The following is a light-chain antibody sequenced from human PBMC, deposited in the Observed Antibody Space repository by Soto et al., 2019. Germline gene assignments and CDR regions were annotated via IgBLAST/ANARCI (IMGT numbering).Light chain of an antibody. CDR3: SSYTSSSTRV. CDR1: SSDVGGYNY. Sequence: QSALTQPASVSGSPGQSIAISCTGASSDVGGYNYVSWYQHHPGEAPKLMIYDVTNRPSGVSNRFSGSKSGNTASLTISGLQTEDEADYYCSSYTSSSTRVFGTGTTVTVL. CDR2: DVT. J-gene: IGLJ1*01. V-gene: IGLV2-14*03.